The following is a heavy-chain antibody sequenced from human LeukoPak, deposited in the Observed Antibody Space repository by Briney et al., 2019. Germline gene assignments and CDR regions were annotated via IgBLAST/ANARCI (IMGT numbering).Heavy chain of an antibody. CDR1: GFTFSSYS. CDR2: ISSSSSTI. V-gene: IGHV3-48*01. Sequence: PGGSLRLSCAASGFTFSSYSMNWDRQAPGKGLEWVSYISSSSSTIYYADSVKGRFTISRDNAKNSLYLQMNSLRAEDTAVYYCARSVVPAALDAFDIWGQGTMVTVSS. D-gene: IGHD2-2*01. CDR3: ARSVVPAALDAFDI. J-gene: IGHJ3*02.